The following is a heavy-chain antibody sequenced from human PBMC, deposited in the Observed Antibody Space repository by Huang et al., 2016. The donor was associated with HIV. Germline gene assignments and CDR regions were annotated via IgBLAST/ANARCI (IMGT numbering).Heavy chain of an antibody. Sequence: VQLVESGGGLVQRGRSLRLSCAASGLTFDDYAMHWVRQDPGKGLEGVSGISWNSGSIGYADSVKGRFTISRDNAKNSLYLQMNSLRAEDTAFYYCAKDIHIAPTNAMDVWGQGTTVTVSS. CDR1: GLTFDDYA. CDR2: ISWNSGSI. D-gene: IGHD2-21*01. J-gene: IGHJ6*02. CDR3: AKDIHIAPTNAMDV. V-gene: IGHV3-9*01.